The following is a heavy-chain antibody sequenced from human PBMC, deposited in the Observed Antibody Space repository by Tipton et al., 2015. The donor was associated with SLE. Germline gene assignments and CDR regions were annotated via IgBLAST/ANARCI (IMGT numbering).Heavy chain of an antibody. J-gene: IGHJ4*02. D-gene: IGHD1-26*01. CDR1: GFNFRGYS. V-gene: IGHV4-34*01. Sequence: LRLSCAASGFNFRGYSMNWVRQAPGKGLEWIGEINRSGRTKYTPSLRSRVTISVDTSKKQFSLKLHYVTAADTAVYYCARGRSTWGYWGQGTLVNVSS. CDR3: ARGRSTWGY. CDR2: INRSGRT.